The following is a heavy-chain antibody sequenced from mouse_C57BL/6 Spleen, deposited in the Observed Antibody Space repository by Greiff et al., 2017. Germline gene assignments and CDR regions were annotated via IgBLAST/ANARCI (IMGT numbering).Heavy chain of an antibody. CDR3: GGDRGYFDY. V-gene: IGHV10-3*01. Sequence: EVQLVESGGGLVQPKGSLKLSCAASGFTFNTYAMHWVRQAPGKGLEWVARISSKSSNYATYYAVSVKDRFTISRDESQSMLYLQMNNLKTEDTAMYDCGGDRGYFDYWGQGTTLTVSA. J-gene: IGHJ2*01. CDR1: GFTFNTYA. CDR2: ISSKSSNYAT.